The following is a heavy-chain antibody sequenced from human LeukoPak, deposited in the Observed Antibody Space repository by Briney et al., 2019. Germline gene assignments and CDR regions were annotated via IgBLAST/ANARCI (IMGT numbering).Heavy chain of an antibody. Sequence: ASVKVSCKASGYTFTDYYMHWVRQAPGQGLEWMGWINPNSGGTNYAQKFQGRVTMTRDTSISTAYMELSRLRSDDTAVYCCARDAAGEDYYMDVWGKGTTVTVSS. CDR1: GYTFTDYY. J-gene: IGHJ6*03. V-gene: IGHV1-2*02. CDR2: INPNSGGT. CDR3: ARDAAGEDYYMDV. D-gene: IGHD6-25*01.